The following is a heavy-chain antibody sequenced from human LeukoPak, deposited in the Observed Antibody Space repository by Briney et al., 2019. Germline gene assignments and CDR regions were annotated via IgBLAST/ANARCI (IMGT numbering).Heavy chain of an antibody. V-gene: IGHV4-59*01. CDR1: GGSISSYY. CDR3: ARVGYYDSSGYYKPPVYFDY. J-gene: IGHJ4*02. D-gene: IGHD3-22*01. Sequence: AETLSLTCTVSGGSISSYYWSWIGQPPGKGLEWIGYNYYIGGSNYNPSLKSRVTISVDTSKNQFSLKLSSVTAADTAVNYCARVGYYDSSGYYKPPVYFDYWGQGPLVTVSS. CDR2: NYYIGGS.